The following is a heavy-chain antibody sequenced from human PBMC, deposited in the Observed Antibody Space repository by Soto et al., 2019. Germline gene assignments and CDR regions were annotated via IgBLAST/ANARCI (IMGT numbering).Heavy chain of an antibody. D-gene: IGHD6-19*01. J-gene: IGHJ4*02. Sequence: PGESLKISCEASGYIFANYWIGWVRQMPGKGLEWMGIIYPGDSDTRYSPSFQGHVTISADKSVNTAYLQWSSLKASDSAMYYCARAPSNGWYQNFDYWGQGTLVTVSS. CDR1: GYIFANYW. CDR3: ARAPSNGWYQNFDY. V-gene: IGHV5-51*01. CDR2: IYPGDSDT.